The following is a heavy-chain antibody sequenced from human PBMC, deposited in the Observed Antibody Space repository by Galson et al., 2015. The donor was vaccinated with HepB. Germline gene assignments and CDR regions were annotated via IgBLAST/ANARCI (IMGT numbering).Heavy chain of an antibody. Sequence: SVKVSCKASGYTFTGYYMHWVRQAPGQGLEWLGWISAYNGNTNYAQKLQGRVTMTTDTSTSTAYMELRSLRSDDTAVYYCARGSPRDGDYEVYYYYGMDVWGQGTTVTVSS. CDR2: ISAYNGNT. CDR1: GYTFTGYY. J-gene: IGHJ6*02. D-gene: IGHD4-17*01. CDR3: ARGSPRDGDYEVYYYYGMDV. V-gene: IGHV1-18*04.